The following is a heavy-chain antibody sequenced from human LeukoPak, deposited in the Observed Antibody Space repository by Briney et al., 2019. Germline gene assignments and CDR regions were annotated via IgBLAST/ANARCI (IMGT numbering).Heavy chain of an antibody. D-gene: IGHD6-13*01. CDR3: AGASGYSSSWYLRTYGMGV. J-gene: IGHJ6*02. Sequence: ASVKVSCKASGYTFTGYYMHWVRQAPGQGLEWMGWINPNSGGTNYAQKFQGRVTMTRDTSISTAYMELSRLRSDDTAVYYCAGASGYSSSWYLRTYGMGVWGQGTTATVSS. CDR2: INPNSGGT. CDR1: GYTFTGYY. V-gene: IGHV1-2*02.